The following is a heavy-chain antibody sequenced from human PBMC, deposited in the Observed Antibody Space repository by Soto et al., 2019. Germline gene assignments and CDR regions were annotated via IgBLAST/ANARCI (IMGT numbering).Heavy chain of an antibody. J-gene: IGHJ5*02. V-gene: IGHV1-2*02. D-gene: IGHD2-15*01. CDR3: ARDLVDIVVVVAAGWFDP. CDR2: INPNSGGT. Sequence: XSVKVCCQASGYTFTGYYMPLVRQAPGQGLEWMGWINPNSGGTNYAQKFQGRVTMTRDTSISTAYMELSRLRSDDTAVYYCARDLVDIVVVVAAGWFDPWGQGTLVTVSS. CDR1: GYTFTGYY.